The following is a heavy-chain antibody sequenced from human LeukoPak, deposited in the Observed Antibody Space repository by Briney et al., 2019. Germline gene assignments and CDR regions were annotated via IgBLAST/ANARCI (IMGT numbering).Heavy chain of an antibody. D-gene: IGHD3-10*01. CDR2: ISVGGGST. V-gene: IGHV3-23*01. CDR3: AKPRGSGSSYNGGFDY. Sequence: QAGGSLRLSCAPSGFTFSSYAMSWVRQAPGKGLEWVSFISVGGGSTYYADSVKGRFTISRDNSKNTLYLQMNILRAEDTAVYYCAKPRGSGSSYNGGFDYWGQGTLVTVSS. CDR1: GFTFSSYA. J-gene: IGHJ4*02.